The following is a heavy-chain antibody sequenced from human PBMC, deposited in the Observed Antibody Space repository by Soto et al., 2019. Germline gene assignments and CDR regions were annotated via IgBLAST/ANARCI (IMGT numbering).Heavy chain of an antibody. CDR1: GGSFSGYY. CDR3: ARFIGAHRGMDV. CDR2: INHSGST. D-gene: IGHD3-10*01. Sequence: SETLSLTCAVYGGSFSGYYWSWIRQPPGKGLEWIGAINHSGSTNYNPSLKSRVTISVDTSKNQFSLKLSSVTAADTAVYYCARFIGAHRGMDVWGKGTTVTVAS. V-gene: IGHV4-34*01. J-gene: IGHJ6*04.